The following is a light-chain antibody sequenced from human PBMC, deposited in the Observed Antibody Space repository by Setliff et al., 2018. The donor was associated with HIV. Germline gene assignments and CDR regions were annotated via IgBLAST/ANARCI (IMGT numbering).Light chain of an antibody. CDR3: SSYAITNTLP. CDR2: EVR. Sequence: QSALTQPASVSGSPGQSITISCTGTSSDVGGYNYVSWYQQHHGKAPKLIIYEVRNRPSGISNRFSGSKSGNTASLTISGLQAEDEGDYYCSSYAITNTLPFGTGTKV. J-gene: IGLJ1*01. V-gene: IGLV2-14*01. CDR1: SSDVGGYNY.